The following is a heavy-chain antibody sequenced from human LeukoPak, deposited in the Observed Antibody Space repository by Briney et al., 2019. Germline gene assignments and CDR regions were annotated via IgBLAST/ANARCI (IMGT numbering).Heavy chain of an antibody. V-gene: IGHV3-30-3*01. CDR2: ISYDGSNK. CDR3: ARDRIAVAGIFDY. D-gene: IGHD6-19*01. CDR1: GFTFSSYA. J-gene: IGHJ4*02. Sequence: GGSLRLSCAASGFTFSSYAMHWVRQAPGKGLEWVAIISYDGSNKYYADSVKGRFTISRDDSKNTLYLQMNSLRAEDTAVYYCARDRIAVAGIFDYWGQGTLVTVSS.